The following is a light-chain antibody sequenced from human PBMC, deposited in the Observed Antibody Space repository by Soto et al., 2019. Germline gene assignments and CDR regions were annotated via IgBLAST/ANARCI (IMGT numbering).Light chain of an antibody. CDR2: TAS. J-gene: IGKJ4*01. CDR3: QQNYSTPQT. CDR1: QSISKY. Sequence: DIQMTQSPSSLSASVADRVTITCRARQSISKYVNWYQQKPGNAPNLLIYTASSLQSGVPSRFSGNGSGTYFTLTISSLQPEDFATYYCQQNYSTPQTFGGGTKVEI. V-gene: IGKV1-39*01.